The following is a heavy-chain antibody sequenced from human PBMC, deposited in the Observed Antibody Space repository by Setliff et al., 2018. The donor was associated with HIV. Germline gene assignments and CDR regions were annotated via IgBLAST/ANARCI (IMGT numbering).Heavy chain of an antibody. D-gene: IGHD5-12*01. Sequence: SVKVSCKASGGTFSSYAISWVRQAPGQGLEWMGGIIPILGIANYAQKFQGRVTITADKSTSTAYMELSSLRSDDTAVYYCARVLSATPPTYWGQGTLVTVSS. V-gene: IGHV1-69*10. CDR3: ARVLSATPPTY. J-gene: IGHJ4*02. CDR1: GGTFSSYA. CDR2: IIPILGIA.